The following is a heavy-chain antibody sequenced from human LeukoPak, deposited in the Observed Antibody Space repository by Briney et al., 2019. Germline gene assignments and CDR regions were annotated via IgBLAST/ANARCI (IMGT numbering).Heavy chain of an antibody. CDR2: ISSSSNYI. CDR3: ARDLVGSYYDSSGPYDY. D-gene: IGHD3-22*01. V-gene: IGHV3-21*01. CDR1: GFTFSAYI. Sequence: GGSLRLSCAASGFTFSAYIMNWVRQAPGKGLEWVSSISSSSNYIYDADSVKGRFTISRDNAKNSLYLQMNSLRAEDTAVYYCARDLVGSYYDSSGPYDYWGQGTMVTVSS. J-gene: IGHJ4*02.